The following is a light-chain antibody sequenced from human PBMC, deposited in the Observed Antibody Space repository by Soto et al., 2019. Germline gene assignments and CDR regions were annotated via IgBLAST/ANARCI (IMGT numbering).Light chain of an antibody. CDR1: SSDVGGYKY. J-gene: IGLJ2*01. V-gene: IGLV2-14*01. CDR2: DVS. CDR3: SSYTSSSTLVG. Sequence: QSVLTQPDSVSGSPGQSITISCTGTSSDVGGYKYVSWYQQHPGKAPKLMIYDVSNRPSGVSNRFSGSKSVNTASLTISGLQAEDEADYYCSSYTSSSTLVGFGGGTKLTVL.